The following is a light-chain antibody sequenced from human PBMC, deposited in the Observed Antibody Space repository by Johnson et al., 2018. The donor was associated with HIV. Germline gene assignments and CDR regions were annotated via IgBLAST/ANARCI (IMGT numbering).Light chain of an antibody. J-gene: IGLJ1*01. CDR1: SSNIENYY. Sequence: QSVLTQPPSVSAAPGQKVTISCSGSSSNIENYYVSWYQHHPGTAPTLLIYEDNKRPSGIPDRFSGSKSGAPATLGITGLQTGDEADYYCGIWDASLSPLYVFGSGTTITVL. V-gene: IGLV1-51*02. CDR3: GIWDASLSPLYV. CDR2: EDN.